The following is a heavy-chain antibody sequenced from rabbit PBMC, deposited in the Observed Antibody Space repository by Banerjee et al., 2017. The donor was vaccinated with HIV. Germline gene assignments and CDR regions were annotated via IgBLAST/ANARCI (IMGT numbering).Heavy chain of an antibody. V-gene: IGHV1S45*01. CDR2: IDPDYGRT. Sequence: QEQLKESGGGLVQPGGSLKLSCKASEFDFSNYYMSWVRQAPGKGLEWIGYIDPDYGRTDYASWAKGRFTISKTSSTTVTLQMTSLTAADTATYFCARGLYYSYGYAAYFNLWGPGTLVTVS. CDR1: EFDFSNYYM. D-gene: IGHD6-1*01. J-gene: IGHJ4*01. CDR3: ARGLYYSYGYAAYFNL.